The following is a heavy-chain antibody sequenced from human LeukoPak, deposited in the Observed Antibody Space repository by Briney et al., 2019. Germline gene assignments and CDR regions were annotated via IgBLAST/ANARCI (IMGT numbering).Heavy chain of an antibody. V-gene: IGHV3-7*01. CDR2: IGEDGSEK. Sequence: PGGSLRLSCAASGFTFSSYWMTWVRQAPGKGLEWVANIGEDGSEKYYVDSVKGRFTISRDNAKNSLYLQVNSLRAEDTAVYYCARGGPGYYDSSLLFDPWGQGTLVTVSS. J-gene: IGHJ5*02. D-gene: IGHD3-22*01. CDR3: ARGGPGYYDSSLLFDP. CDR1: GFTFSSYW.